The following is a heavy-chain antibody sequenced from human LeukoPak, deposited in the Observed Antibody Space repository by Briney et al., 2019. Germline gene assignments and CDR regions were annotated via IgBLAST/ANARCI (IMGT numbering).Heavy chain of an antibody. D-gene: IGHD3-10*01. CDR3: ARENTYYYGSGSRDFDY. V-gene: IGHV1-8*01. CDR2: MNPNSGNT. Sequence: ASVKVSCKASGYTFTSYDINWVRQATGQGLEWMGWMNPNSGNTGYAQKFQGRVTMTRNTSISTAYMELSSLRSEDTAVYYCARENTYYYGSGSRDFDYWGQGTLVTVSS. CDR1: GYTFTSYD. J-gene: IGHJ4*02.